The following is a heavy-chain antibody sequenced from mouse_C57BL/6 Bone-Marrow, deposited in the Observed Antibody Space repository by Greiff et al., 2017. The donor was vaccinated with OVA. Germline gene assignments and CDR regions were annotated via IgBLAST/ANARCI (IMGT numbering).Heavy chain of an antibody. CDR2: IDPANGNP. D-gene: IGHD1-1*01. J-gene: IGHJ2*01. CDR3: ARNYGSSPYYFDY. V-gene: IGHV14-3*01. CDR1: GFNIKNTY. Sequence: EVQLQQSVAELVRPGASVKLSCTASGFNIKNTYMHWVKQRPEQGLEWIGRIDPANGNPKYAPKFQGKATITAATSSNTAYLQLSSLTSEDTAIYYCARNYGSSPYYFDYWGQGTTLTVSS.